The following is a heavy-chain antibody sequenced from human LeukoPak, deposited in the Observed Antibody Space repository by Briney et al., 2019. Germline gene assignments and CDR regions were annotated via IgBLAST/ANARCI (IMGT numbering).Heavy chain of an antibody. CDR3: ARRIRLATDLYLGEYYYYMDV. D-gene: IGHD3-3*02. CDR1: GYSFTSYW. J-gene: IGHJ6*03. Sequence: GESLKISCKCSGYSFTSYWIGWVRQMPGKGLEWMGIIYPGDSDTRYSPSFQGQVHISVDKSISTAYLQWSSLKASDTAMYYCARRIRLATDLYLGEYYYYMDVWGKGTTVTVSS. V-gene: IGHV5-51*01. CDR2: IYPGDSDT.